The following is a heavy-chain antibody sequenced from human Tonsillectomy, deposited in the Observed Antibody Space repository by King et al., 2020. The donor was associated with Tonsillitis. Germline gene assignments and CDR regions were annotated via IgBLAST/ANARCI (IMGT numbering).Heavy chain of an antibody. D-gene: IGHD1-26*01. CDR3: ARGSWGVGPYYGMDV. CDR2: ISDRGSTT. V-gene: IGHV3-23*04. J-gene: IGHJ6*02. CDR1: GFAFSSYA. Sequence: VQLVESGGAWVQPGGSLRLSCAASGFAFSSYAMIWVLQAPGEGPECVSAISDRGSTTYYADSVEGRLTISRDNSKNTLYLQMNSLRAEDTAIYYCARGSWGVGPYYGMDVWGRGTTVTVSS.